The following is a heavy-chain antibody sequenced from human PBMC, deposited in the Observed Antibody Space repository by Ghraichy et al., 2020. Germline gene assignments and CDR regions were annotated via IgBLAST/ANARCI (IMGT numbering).Heavy chain of an antibody. J-gene: IGHJ4*02. Sequence: SQTLSLTCTVSGGSISSYYWSWIRQPPGKGLEWIGYIYYSGSTNYNPSLKSRVTISVDTSKNQFSLKLSSVTAADTAVYYCARDRSPRTVAGTGYYFDYWGQGTLVTVSS. CDR3: ARDRSPRTVAGTGYYFDY. CDR1: GGSISSYY. V-gene: IGHV4-59*01. D-gene: IGHD6-19*01. CDR2: IYYSGST.